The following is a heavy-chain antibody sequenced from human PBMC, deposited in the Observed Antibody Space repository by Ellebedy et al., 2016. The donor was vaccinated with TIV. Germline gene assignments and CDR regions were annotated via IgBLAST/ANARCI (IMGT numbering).Heavy chain of an antibody. CDR3: AKENDH. V-gene: IGHV3-23*01. Sequence: GGSLRLXCAASGFTFSNYAMTWVRQAPGKGLEWVSVISASSYSTYYADSVKGRFTISRDNPRNTLYLQMNSLRVEDTAVYYCAKENDHWGQGTLVTVSS. CDR2: ISASSYST. J-gene: IGHJ4*02. CDR1: GFTFSNYA.